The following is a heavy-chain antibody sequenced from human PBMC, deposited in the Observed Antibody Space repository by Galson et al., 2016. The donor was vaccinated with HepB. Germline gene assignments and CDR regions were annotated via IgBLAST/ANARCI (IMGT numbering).Heavy chain of an antibody. CDR1: GYTFTGYF. CDR3: VRGSRSSSWYLVDPYNWFDP. CDR2: IKPNSGGT. Sequence: SVKVSCKASGYTFTGYFIHWVRQAPGQGLEWMGWIKPNSGGTNYGQKFQGRVTMTRDTSIRAAYMELSRLRSDDTAVYYCVRGSRSSSWYLVDPYNWFDPWGQGTLITVSS. D-gene: IGHD6-13*01. J-gene: IGHJ5*02. V-gene: IGHV1-2*02.